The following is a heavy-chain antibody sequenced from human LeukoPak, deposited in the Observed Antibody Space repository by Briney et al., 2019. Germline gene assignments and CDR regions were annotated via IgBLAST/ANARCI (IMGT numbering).Heavy chain of an antibody. Sequence: SETLSLTCAVSGYSISSSNWWGWIRQPPGKGLEWIGYIYYSGTTYYSPSLKSRVTMSVDTSKNQFSLKLSSVTAADTAVYYCARGPVTSSSWYDYWGQGTLVTVSS. J-gene: IGHJ4*02. CDR3: ARGPVTSSSWYDY. D-gene: IGHD6-13*01. CDR2: IYYSGTT. CDR1: GYSISSSNW. V-gene: IGHV4-28*03.